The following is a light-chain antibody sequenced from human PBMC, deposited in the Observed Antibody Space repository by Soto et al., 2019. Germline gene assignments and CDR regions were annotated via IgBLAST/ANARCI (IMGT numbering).Light chain of an antibody. Sequence: IQRSQFHSTRHSSDGERVTIICRASQSISNWFAWYQQNPGTAPMVLIYHASNLQSGVPSRFSSSASGTEFTLTISSLQPDDFATYYCQHYNRYSFGQGTKVDIK. J-gene: IGKJ1*01. CDR2: HAS. CDR1: QSISNW. V-gene: IGKV1-5*02. CDR3: QHYNRYS.